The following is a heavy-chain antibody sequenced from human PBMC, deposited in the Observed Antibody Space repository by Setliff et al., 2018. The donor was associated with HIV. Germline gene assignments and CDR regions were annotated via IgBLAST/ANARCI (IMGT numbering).Heavy chain of an antibody. J-gene: IGHJ5*02. CDR2: IRYDGSNK. Sequence: PGGSLRLSCAASGLTFSSYWMSWVRQAPGKGLEWVAFIRYDGSNKYYADSVKGRFTISRDNSKNTLYLQMNSLRAEDTAVYYCAKQTVSSSWSNWFDPWGQGTLVTVSS. D-gene: IGHD6-13*01. V-gene: IGHV3-30*02. CDR1: GLTFSSYW. CDR3: AKQTVSSSWSNWFDP.